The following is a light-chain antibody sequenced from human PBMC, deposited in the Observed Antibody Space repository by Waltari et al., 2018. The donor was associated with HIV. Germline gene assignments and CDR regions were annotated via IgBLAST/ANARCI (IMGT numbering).Light chain of an antibody. CDR1: SGHRSYA. V-gene: IGLV4-69*02. CDR3: QTWDTGIRV. J-gene: IGLJ1*01. CDR2: LKSDGSQ. Sequence: QVVLTQSPSASASLGASVKLTCPLSSGHRSYAIAWPQQQPEKGPRYLMKLKSDGSQTKGDGIPDRFSGSSSGAERYLTISSLQSEDEADYYCQTWDTGIRVFGFGTKVTVL.